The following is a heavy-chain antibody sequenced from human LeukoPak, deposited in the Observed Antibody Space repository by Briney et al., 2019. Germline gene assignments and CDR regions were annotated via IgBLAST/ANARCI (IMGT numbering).Heavy chain of an antibody. CDR1: GDTFSSDG. Sequence: ASVKVSCKPSGDTFSSDGFSRVRQAPGQGLEWMGWISSYSGDTNYAQKFQGRITMTTDPSTSSAYMEMKNLRFDDTAVYYCARVSGTYDVYYFYMDVWGKGTTVIVSS. J-gene: IGHJ6*03. CDR3: ARVSGTYDVYYFYMDV. CDR2: ISSYSGDT. D-gene: IGHD1-26*01. V-gene: IGHV1-18*01.